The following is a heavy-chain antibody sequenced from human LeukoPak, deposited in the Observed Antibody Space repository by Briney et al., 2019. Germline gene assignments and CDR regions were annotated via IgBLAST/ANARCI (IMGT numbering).Heavy chain of an antibody. CDR3: AKDPSESRYFDL. J-gene: IGHJ2*01. V-gene: IGHV3-66*01. CDR1: GFTVSSNY. D-gene: IGHD2-2*01. CDR2: IYSGGST. Sequence: GGSLRLSCAASGFTVSSNYMSWVRQAPGKGLEWVSVIYSGGSTYYADSVKGRFTISRDNSKNTMYLQVNSLRAEDTAVYYCAKDPSESRYFDLWGRGTLVTVSS.